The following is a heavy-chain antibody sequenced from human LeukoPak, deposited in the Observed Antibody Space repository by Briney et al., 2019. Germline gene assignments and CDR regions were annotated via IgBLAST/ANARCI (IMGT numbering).Heavy chain of an antibody. CDR1: GFTFSSYG. CDR2: ISYDGNNK. CDR3: ARERSDSSSWYVFDY. D-gene: IGHD6-13*01. Sequence: GRSLRLSCAASGFTFSSYGMHWVRQAPGKGLEWVASISYDGNNKYYADSVKGRFTISRDDSKNTLYLQTNSLRAEDTAVLYCARERSDSSSWYVFDYWGQGTLVTVSS. J-gene: IGHJ4*02. V-gene: IGHV3-30*03.